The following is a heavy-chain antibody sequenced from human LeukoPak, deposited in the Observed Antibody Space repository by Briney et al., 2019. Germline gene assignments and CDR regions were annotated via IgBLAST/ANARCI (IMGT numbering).Heavy chain of an antibody. J-gene: IGHJ4*02. CDR3: AKARSSGWPVTYYFDY. Sequence: GGSLRLSCAASGFIFPNAWIHWVRQAPGKGLEWVGRIKNKNSGRTTNYIAPVKGRFTISRDDSRNTLYLEMNSLRAEDTAVYYCAKARSSGWPVTYYFDYWGQGTLVTVSS. V-gene: IGHV3-15*01. D-gene: IGHD6-19*01. CDR2: IKNKNSGRTT. CDR1: GFIFPNAW.